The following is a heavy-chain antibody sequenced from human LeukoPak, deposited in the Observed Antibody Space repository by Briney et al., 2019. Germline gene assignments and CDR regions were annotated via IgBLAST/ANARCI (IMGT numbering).Heavy chain of an antibody. CDR2: IYYSGST. CDR1: GGSISSGGYY. CDR3: ARGYYREYAFDI. D-gene: IGHD1-14*01. J-gene: IGHJ3*02. Sequence: SQTLSLTCTVSGGSISSGGYYWSWIRQHPGKGLEWIGYIYYSGSTYYNPSLKSRVTISVDRSKNQFSLKLSSVTAADTAVYYCARGYYREYAFDIWGQGTMVTVSS. V-gene: IGHV4-31*03.